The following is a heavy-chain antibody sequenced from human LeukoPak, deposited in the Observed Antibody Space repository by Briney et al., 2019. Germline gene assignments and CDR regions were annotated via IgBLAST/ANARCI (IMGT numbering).Heavy chain of an antibody. Sequence: SVKVSCKASGGTFSSYTISWVRQAPGQGLEWMGGIIPLFGTPDYAQKFQDRLTITADKSTSTAYMELSSLRSEDTAVYYCLQGGVGYYFDYWGQGTLVTVSS. D-gene: IGHD3-16*01. CDR1: GGTFSSYT. CDR2: IIPLFGTP. V-gene: IGHV1-69*06. J-gene: IGHJ4*02. CDR3: LQGGVGYYFDY.